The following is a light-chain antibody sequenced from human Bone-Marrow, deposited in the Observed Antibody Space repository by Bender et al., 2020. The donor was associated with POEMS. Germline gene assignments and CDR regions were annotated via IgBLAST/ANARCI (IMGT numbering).Light chain of an antibody. CDR2: EET. J-gene: IGLJ2*01. CDR1: ALPKRH. V-gene: IGLV3-10*01. CDR3: YSTDSSGHQRV. Sequence: SYELTQPPSVSVSPGQTARITCSGDALPKRHAFWFQQRSGLAPVLVIYEETERPSGIPERFSASRSGTMATLTITGAQVEDEAHYYCYSTDSSGHQRVFGGGTKLTVL.